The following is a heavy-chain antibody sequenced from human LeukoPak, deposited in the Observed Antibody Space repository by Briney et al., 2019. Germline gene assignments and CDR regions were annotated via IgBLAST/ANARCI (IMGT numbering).Heavy chain of an antibody. J-gene: IGHJ4*02. Sequence: PSETLSLTCTVSGGSISNYYWTWIRQPPGKGLEWIGYIYNSGSTNYRPSLKSRVTISVDTSKNQFSLKLSSVTAADTAVYYCARGGTTSLDYWGQGTLVTVSS. V-gene: IGHV4-59*12. CDR3: ARGGTTSLDY. CDR2: IYNSGST. CDR1: GGSISNYY. D-gene: IGHD2/OR15-2a*01.